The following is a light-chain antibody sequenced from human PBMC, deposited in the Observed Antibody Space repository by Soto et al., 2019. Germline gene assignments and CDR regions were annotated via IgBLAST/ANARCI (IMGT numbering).Light chain of an antibody. CDR1: QSVSSN. J-gene: IGKJ1*01. V-gene: IGKV3-15*01. Sequence: EIVMTQSPATLSVSPGERATLSCRASQSVSSNLAWYQQKLGQAPRVLIYGASTRATGIPARFSGSGSGTEFPHIISSRQSEDVAVYYCQQYNNWPPRTFGQGTKVEIK. CDR3: QQYNNWPPRT. CDR2: GAS.